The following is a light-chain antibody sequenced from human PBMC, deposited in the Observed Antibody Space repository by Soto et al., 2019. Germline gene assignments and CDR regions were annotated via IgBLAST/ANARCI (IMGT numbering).Light chain of an antibody. CDR1: QGISNY. CDR2: AAS. J-gene: IGKJ3*01. V-gene: IGKV1-16*02. CDR3: QQYNSYPLP. Sequence: DIQMTQSPSSLSASVGDRVTITCRASQGISNYLAWLQQKPGKAPKSLIYAASSSQSGVPPKFSGRGSRTDLTLTVSSLPPEDFATCYCQQYNSYPLPFGPGTKVDIK.